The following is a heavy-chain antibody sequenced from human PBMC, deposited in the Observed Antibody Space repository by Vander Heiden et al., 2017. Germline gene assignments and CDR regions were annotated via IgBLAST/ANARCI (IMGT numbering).Heavy chain of an antibody. D-gene: IGHD5-18*01. J-gene: IGHJ4*02. CDR3: ARGGGYSYGYGRDY. CDR2: ISSSSSYI. V-gene: IGHV3-21*01. Sequence: EVQLVEPGGGLAKPGGSLRLSCAASGSTFSSYSMNWVRQAPGKGLEWVSSISSSSSYIYYADSVKGRFTISRDNAKSSLYLQMNSLGAEDTAVYYCARGGGYSYGYGRDYWGQGTLVTVSS. CDR1: GSTFSSYS.